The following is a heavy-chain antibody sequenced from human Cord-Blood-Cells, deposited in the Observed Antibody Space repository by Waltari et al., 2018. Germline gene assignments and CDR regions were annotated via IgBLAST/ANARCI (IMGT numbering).Heavy chain of an antibody. CDR3: AKDYDFWSGYYDY. Sequence: EVQLVASGGGLVQPGRSLSLPCAASGFTFDDYAMHWVRQAPGKGLEWVSGIRLNSGSIGYADSVKGRFTISRDNAKNSLYLQMNSLRAEDTALYYCAKDYDFWSGYYDYWGQGTLVTVSS. CDR2: IRLNSGSI. CDR1: GFTFDDYA. D-gene: IGHD3-3*01. J-gene: IGHJ4*02. V-gene: IGHV3-9*01.